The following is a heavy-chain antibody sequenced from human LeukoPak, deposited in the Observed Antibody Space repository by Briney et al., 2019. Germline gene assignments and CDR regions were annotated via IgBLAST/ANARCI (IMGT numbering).Heavy chain of an antibody. J-gene: IGHJ5*02. Sequence: GGSLRLSCAASGFTLSSFWMAWVRQAPGKGLEWVANINQDGSEERYVDAVKGRFTISRDNAKNSVHLQMKSLRVEDTAVYYCARDPGRRFDPWGQGTLVTVSS. D-gene: IGHD1-14*01. CDR1: GFTLSSFW. CDR3: ARDPGRRFDP. V-gene: IGHV3-7*01. CDR2: INQDGSEE.